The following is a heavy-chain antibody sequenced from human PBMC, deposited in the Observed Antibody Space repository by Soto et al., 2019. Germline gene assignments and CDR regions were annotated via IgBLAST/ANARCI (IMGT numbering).Heavy chain of an antibody. CDR1: GGSISSHY. CDR3: ARRYGGNFDY. Sequence: PSETLSLTCTVSGGSISSHYWSWIRQPPGKGLEWIGYIYYRGSTNYNPSLKSRVTISVDTSKKQFSLKLSSVTAADTAVYYCARRYGGNFDYWGQGTLVTVSS. CDR2: IYYRGST. V-gene: IGHV4-59*11. J-gene: IGHJ4*02. D-gene: IGHD3-16*01.